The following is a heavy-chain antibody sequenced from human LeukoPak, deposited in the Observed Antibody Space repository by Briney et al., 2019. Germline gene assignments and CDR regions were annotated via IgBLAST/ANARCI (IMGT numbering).Heavy chain of an antibody. D-gene: IGHD6-6*01. J-gene: IGHJ4*02. Sequence: GGSLRLSCAASGFTFSSYAMSSVRQAPGKGLEWVSAISGSGFTYYADSVKGRLTISRDNCKHTLYLQMTRLKAEDTAVYYTVRGLYSSSPWGQGDLVTVSP. CDR2: ISGSGFT. CDR1: GFTFSSYA. V-gene: IGHV3-23*01. CDR3: VRGLYSSSP.